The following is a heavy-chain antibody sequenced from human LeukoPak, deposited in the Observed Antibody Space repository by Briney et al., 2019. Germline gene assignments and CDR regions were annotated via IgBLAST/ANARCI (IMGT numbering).Heavy chain of an antibody. V-gene: IGHV3-23*01. CDR1: GFTFSSYS. J-gene: IGHJ3*02. CDR3: AKGSRTPFGHCSSTSCEPNDAFDI. CDR2: ISGSGGST. Sequence: GGSLRLSCAASGFTFSSYSMNWVRQAPGKGLEWVSAISGSGGSTYYADSVKGRFTISRDNSKNTLYLQMNSLRAEDTAVYYCAKGSRTPFGHCSSTSCEPNDAFDIWGQGTMVTVSS. D-gene: IGHD2-2*01.